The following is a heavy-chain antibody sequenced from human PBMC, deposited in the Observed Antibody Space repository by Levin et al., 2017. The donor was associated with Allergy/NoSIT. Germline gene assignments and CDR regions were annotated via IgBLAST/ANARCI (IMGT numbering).Heavy chain of an antibody. Sequence: GESLKISCKASGYTFTGYYMHWVRQAPGQGLEWMGWINPNSGGTNYAQKFQGRVTMTRDTSISTAYMELSRLRSDDTAVYYCARDAELPFDYWGQGTLVTVSS. V-gene: IGHV1-2*02. CDR3: ARDAELPFDY. D-gene: IGHD5-24*01. CDR2: INPNSGGT. CDR1: GYTFTGYY. J-gene: IGHJ4*02.